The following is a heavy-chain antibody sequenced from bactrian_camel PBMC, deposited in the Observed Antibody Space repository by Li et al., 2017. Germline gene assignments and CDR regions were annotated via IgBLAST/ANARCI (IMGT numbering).Heavy chain of an antibody. CDR1: GYTYNRNC. D-gene: IGHD6*01. Sequence: HVQLVESGGGSVQAGGSLRLSCAASGYTYNRNCMAWFRQAPGKEREGVARIATGSGNTYYAVSVKGRFTISRDNYKNTVYLQMNSLKPEDTAMYYCAADLRGGRWYNAADFGYSGQGTQVTVS. CDR2: IATGSGNT. J-gene: IGHJ6*01. CDR3: AADLRGGRWYNAADFGY. V-gene: IGHV3S1*01.